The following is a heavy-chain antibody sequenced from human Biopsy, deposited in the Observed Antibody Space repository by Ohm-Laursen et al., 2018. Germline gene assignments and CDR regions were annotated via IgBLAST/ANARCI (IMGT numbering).Heavy chain of an antibody. D-gene: IGHD4-23*01. Sequence: GTLSLTWTVSGASIEDYYWTWIRQPPGKGLEWIGHISHTGYTSYKSSLKSRVTISLDTSRKHFSLRLTSLAAADTAVYYCARGSNEYGGLYFPHWGQGTLVTVSS. J-gene: IGHJ1*01. V-gene: IGHV4-59*08. CDR3: ARGSNEYGGLYFPH. CDR2: ISHTGYT. CDR1: GASIEDYY.